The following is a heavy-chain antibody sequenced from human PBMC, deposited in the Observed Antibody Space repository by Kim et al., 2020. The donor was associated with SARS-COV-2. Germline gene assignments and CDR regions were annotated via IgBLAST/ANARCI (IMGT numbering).Heavy chain of an antibody. V-gene: IGHV3-30*04. CDR1: GFTFSSYA. D-gene: IGHD3-22*01. CDR3: ARATYNYVPYYGMDV. CDR2: ISYDGSNK. J-gene: IGHJ6*02. Sequence: GGSLRLSCAASGFTFSSYAMHWVRQAPGKGLEWVAVISYDGSNKYYADSVKGRFTISRDNSKNTLYLQMNSLRAEDTAVYYCARATYNYVPYYGMDVWGQGTTVTVSS.